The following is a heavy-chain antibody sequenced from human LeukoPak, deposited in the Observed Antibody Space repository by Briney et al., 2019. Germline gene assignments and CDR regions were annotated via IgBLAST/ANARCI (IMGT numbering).Heavy chain of an antibody. J-gene: IGHJ4*02. CDR2: ISAYNGNT. CDR3: ARENYYDSSGCPDY. V-gene: IGHV1-18*01. CDR1: GYTFTSYG. D-gene: IGHD3-22*01. Sequence: GASVKFSCKASGYTFTSYGISWVRQAPGQGLEWMGWISAYNGNTNYAQKLQGRVTMTTDTSTSTAYMELRSLRSDDTAVYYCARENYYDSSGCPDYWGQGTLVTVSS.